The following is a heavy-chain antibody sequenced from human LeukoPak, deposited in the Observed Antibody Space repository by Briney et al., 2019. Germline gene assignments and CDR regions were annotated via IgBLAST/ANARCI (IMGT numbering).Heavy chain of an antibody. CDR3: AKGPLLGSGYHPDY. J-gene: IGHJ4*02. CDR2: ITGNGGET. Sequence: GGSLRLSCTVTGFTFASVAMTWVRQAPGKGLEWVSTITGNGGETYYADSVEGRFTISRDYSKNTLNLQMNSLRVEDTAIYYYAKGPLLGSGYHPDYWGQGTLVTVSS. CDR1: GFTFASVA. D-gene: IGHD3-22*01. V-gene: IGHV3-23*01.